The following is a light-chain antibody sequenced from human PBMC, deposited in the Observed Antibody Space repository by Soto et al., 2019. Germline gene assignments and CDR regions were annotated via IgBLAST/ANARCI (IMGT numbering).Light chain of an antibody. V-gene: IGKV2-28*01. CDR3: MQALQTPFT. CDR1: QSLLHSNGYNY. Sequence: DIEMTQSPLSLPVIPGEPASISCRSSQSLLHSNGYNYLDWYLQKPGQSPQLLIYLDSNRASGVPDRFSGSGPGTDFTLKISRVEAEDVGVYYCMQALQTPFTFGQGTKLEIK. CDR2: LDS. J-gene: IGKJ2*01.